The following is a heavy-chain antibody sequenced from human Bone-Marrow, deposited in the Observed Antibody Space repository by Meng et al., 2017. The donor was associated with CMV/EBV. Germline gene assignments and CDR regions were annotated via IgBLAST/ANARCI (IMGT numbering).Heavy chain of an antibody. D-gene: IGHD7-27*01. J-gene: IGHJ6*02. V-gene: IGHV3-15*01. CDR3: SLLLANWGNGYGTDV. Sequence: GGSLRLSCVVSGLTFSNIWMSWVRQAPGKGLEWIGRIKSKIEGGTTDYAAPVKGRFIISRDDSKNTLYLQMNSLKTEDTAVYYCSLLLANWGNGYGTDVWGQGTTVTVSS. CDR1: GLTFSNIW. CDR2: IKSKIEGGTT.